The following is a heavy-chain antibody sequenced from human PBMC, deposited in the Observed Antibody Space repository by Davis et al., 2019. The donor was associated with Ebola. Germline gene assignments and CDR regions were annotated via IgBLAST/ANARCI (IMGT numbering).Heavy chain of an antibody. V-gene: IGHV4-34*01. CDR3: ARGDVIAAAGTFDY. J-gene: IGHJ4*02. CDR1: GESFSGYY. Sequence: SETLSLTCAVYGESFSGYYRSWIRQPPGKGLEWIGEINHSGSTNYNPSLKSRVTISVDTSKNQFSLKLSSVTAADTAVYYCARGDVIAAAGTFDYWGQGTLVTVSS. CDR2: INHSGST. D-gene: IGHD6-13*01.